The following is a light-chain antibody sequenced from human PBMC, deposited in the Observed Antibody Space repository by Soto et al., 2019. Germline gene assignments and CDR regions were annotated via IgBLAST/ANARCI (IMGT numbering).Light chain of an antibody. CDR3: QQYGNSPT. J-gene: IGKJ4*01. CDR2: GAS. Sequence: EIVLAPSPGTLSLSPGERATLSCRASQSVRSSYLAWYQQKPGQAPRLLIYGASSRATGIPDRFSGSGSGTDFTLTISRLEPEDLAVYYCQQYGNSPTFGGGTKVAIK. CDR1: QSVRSSY. V-gene: IGKV3-20*01.